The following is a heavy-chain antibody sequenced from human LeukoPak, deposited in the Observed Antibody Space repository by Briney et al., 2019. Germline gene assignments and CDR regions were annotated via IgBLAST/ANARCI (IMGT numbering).Heavy chain of an antibody. CDR1: GVSISSSSYY. CDR3: ARGRPRYCSGGSCYLIDY. V-gene: IGHV4-39*01. Sequence: MPSETLSLTCTVSGVSISSSSYYWGWIRQPPGKGLEWIGSIYYSGSTYYNPSLKSRVTISVDTSKNQFSLRLGSVTAADTAVYYCARGRPRYCSGGSCYLIDYWGQGTLVTVSS. J-gene: IGHJ4*02. D-gene: IGHD2-15*01. CDR2: IYYSGST.